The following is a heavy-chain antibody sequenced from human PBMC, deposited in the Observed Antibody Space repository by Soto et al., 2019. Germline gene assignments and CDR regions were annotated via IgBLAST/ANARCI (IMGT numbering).Heavy chain of an antibody. J-gene: IGHJ4*02. V-gene: IGHV1-18*01. CDR3: ARDAIKYYDILNGYYRGGIYFDY. D-gene: IGHD3-9*01. Sequence: ASVKVSCKASGYTFTSYGISWVRQAPGQGLEWMGWISAYSGNTNYAQKLQGRVTMTTDTSTSTAYMELRSLRSDDTAVYYCARDAIKYYDILNGYYRGGIYFDYWGQGTLVTVSS. CDR2: ISAYSGNT. CDR1: GYTFTSYG.